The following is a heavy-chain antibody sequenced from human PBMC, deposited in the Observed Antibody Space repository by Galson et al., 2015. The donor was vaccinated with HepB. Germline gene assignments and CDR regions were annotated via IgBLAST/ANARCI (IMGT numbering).Heavy chain of an antibody. CDR2: ISSSGSNV. V-gene: IGHV3-48*02. CDR3: ARGRLGYYGMDV. Sequence: SLRLSCAASGFSFSSYSMNWVRQAPGKGLEWVSYISSSGSNVYYADSVEGRFIIFRDSAKYSLYLQINSLRDEDTAVYYCARGRLGYYGMDVWGQGTTVTVSS. CDR1: GFSFSSYS. D-gene: IGHD6-19*01. J-gene: IGHJ6*02.